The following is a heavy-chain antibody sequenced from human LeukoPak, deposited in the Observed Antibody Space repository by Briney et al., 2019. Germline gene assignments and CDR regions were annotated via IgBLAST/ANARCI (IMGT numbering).Heavy chain of an antibody. Sequence: PSETLSLTCAVYGGSFSGYYWSWIRQPPGKGLEWIGEINHSGSTNYNPSLKGRVTISVDTSKNQFSLKLSSVTAADTAVYYCARLNPSSASYYYYYYGMDVWGQGTTVTVSS. V-gene: IGHV4-34*01. CDR3: ARLNPSSASYYYYYYGMDV. CDR2: INHSGST. J-gene: IGHJ6*02. CDR1: GGSFSGYY. D-gene: IGHD6-6*01.